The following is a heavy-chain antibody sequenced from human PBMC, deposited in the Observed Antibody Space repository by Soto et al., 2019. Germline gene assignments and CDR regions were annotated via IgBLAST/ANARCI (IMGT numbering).Heavy chain of an antibody. D-gene: IGHD4-17*01. CDR2: IYPNDSKI. CDR3: ARHPEKRGRYGGTLDY. V-gene: IGHV5-51*01. J-gene: IGHJ4*02. CDR1: GYSFADYW. Sequence: GESLKISCEGFGYSFADYWIGWVRQMPGKGLEWMAIIYPNDSKIRYSPSFQGQVTISADKSISTAYLQWSSLKASDTAIYYCARHPEKRGRYGGTLDYWGQGTLVTVSS.